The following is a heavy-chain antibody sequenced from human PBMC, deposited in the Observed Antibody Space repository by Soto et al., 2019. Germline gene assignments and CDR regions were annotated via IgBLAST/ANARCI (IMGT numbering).Heavy chain of an antibody. CDR1: GGTFSSYT. CDR2: IIPILGIA. Sequence: QVQLVQSGAEVKKPGSSVKVSCKASGGTFSSYTISWVRQAPGQGLEWMGRIIPILGIANYAQKFQGRVTITADKATSTAYMELSSLRSEDTAVYYCARDRMDCSGGSCYSEGIDYWGQGTLVTVSS. D-gene: IGHD2-15*01. J-gene: IGHJ4*02. V-gene: IGHV1-69*08. CDR3: ARDRMDCSGGSCYSEGIDY.